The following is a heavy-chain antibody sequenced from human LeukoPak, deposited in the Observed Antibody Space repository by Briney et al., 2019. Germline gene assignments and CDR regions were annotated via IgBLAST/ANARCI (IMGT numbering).Heavy chain of an antibody. CDR2: IYYSGST. V-gene: IGHV4-59*08. D-gene: IGHD3-10*01. CDR3: ARMDYYGSGSPYAFDF. J-gene: IGHJ3*01. CDR1: GGSISSYY. Sequence: SETLSLTCTVSGGSISSYYWSWIRQPPGKGLEWIGYIYYSGSTNYNPSLKSRVTISVDTSKNQFSLKLSSVTAADTAVYYCARMDYYGSGSPYAFDFWGQGTMVTVSS.